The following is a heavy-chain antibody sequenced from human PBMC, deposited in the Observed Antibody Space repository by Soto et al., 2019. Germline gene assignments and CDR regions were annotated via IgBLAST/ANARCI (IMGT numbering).Heavy chain of an antibody. D-gene: IGHD2-21*01. J-gene: IGHJ5*02. CDR3: VKDVEDCPGS. V-gene: IGHV1-18*01. CDR1: GYTFTSYG. Sequence: QVQLVQSGAEVKKPGASVKVSCKASGYTFTSYGISWVRQAPGQGLEWMGWISAYNGNTNYAQKLKGRVTMTTGTSTSLAYMKLRSLRSEDTSGYYCVKDVEDCPGSWGRGTLVTVSS. CDR2: ISAYNGNT.